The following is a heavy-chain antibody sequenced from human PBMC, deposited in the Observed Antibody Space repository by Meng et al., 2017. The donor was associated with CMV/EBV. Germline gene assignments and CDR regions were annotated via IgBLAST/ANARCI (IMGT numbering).Heavy chain of an antibody. CDR3: ACSGIAVAGPNDY. CDR1: GFTFSSYS. Sequence: GESLKISCAASGFTFSSYSMNWVRQAPGKGLEWVSSISSSSSYIYYADSVKGRFTISRDNAKNSLYLQMNSLRAEDTAVYYCACSGIAVAGPNDYWGQGTLVTVSS. CDR2: ISSSSSYI. D-gene: IGHD6-19*01. V-gene: IGHV3-21*01. J-gene: IGHJ4*02.